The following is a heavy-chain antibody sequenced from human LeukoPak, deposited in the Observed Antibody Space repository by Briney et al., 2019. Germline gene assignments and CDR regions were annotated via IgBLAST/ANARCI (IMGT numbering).Heavy chain of an antibody. CDR3: ARVVVVAATGRDYYYYGMDV. Sequence: SETLSLTCTVSGGSISSYYWSWIRQPPGKGLEWIGYIYYSGSTNYNPSLKSQVTISVDTSKNQFSLKLSSVTAADTAVYYCARVVVVAATGRDYYYYGMDVWGQGTTVTVSS. J-gene: IGHJ6*02. V-gene: IGHV4-59*01. CDR1: GGSISSYY. CDR2: IYYSGST. D-gene: IGHD2-15*01.